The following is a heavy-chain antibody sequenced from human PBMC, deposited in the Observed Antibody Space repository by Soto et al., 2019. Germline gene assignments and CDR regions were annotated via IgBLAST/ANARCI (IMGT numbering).Heavy chain of an antibody. J-gene: IGHJ5*02. CDR1: GYTLTELS. CDR3: ATVLAINQHNWNFAGP. D-gene: IGHD1-7*01. Sequence: ASVKVSCKDSGYTLTELSMHWVRQAPGKGLEWMGGFDPEDGETIYAQKFQGRVTMTEDTSTDTAYMELSSLRSEDTAVYYCATVLAINQHNWNFAGPWGQGTLVTVSS. CDR2: FDPEDGET. V-gene: IGHV1-24*01.